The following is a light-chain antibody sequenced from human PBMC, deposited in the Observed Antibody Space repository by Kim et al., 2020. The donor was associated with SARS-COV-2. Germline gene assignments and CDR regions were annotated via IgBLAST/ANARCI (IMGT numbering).Light chain of an antibody. Sequence: EIVLTQSPATLSLSPGERATLSCRASQAVSTYLGWYQQKPGQAPRLLIHDASDRAAGIPLRFSGSGSGTDFTLTISSLEPEDFAVYYCQQRVQWSGSFGQGTKVDIK. CDR1: QAVSTY. CDR3: QQRVQWSGS. J-gene: IGKJ1*01. V-gene: IGKV3-11*01. CDR2: DAS.